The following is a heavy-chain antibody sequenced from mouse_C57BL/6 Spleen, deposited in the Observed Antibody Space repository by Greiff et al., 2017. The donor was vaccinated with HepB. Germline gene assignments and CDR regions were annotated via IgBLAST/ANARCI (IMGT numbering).Heavy chain of an antibody. CDR1: GYSITSGYY. J-gene: IGHJ3*01. CDR3: ARDHDGYSPSFAY. Sequence: EVKLQESGPGLVKPSQSLSLTCSVTGYSITSGYYWNWIRQFPGNKLEWMGYISYDGSNNYNPSLKNRISITRDTSKNQFFLKLNSVTTEDTATYYGARDHDGYSPSFAYWGQGTLVTVSA. V-gene: IGHV3-6*01. D-gene: IGHD2-3*01. CDR2: ISYDGSN.